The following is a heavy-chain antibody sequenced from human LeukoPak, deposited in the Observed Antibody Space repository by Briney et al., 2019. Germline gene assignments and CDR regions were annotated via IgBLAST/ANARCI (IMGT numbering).Heavy chain of an antibody. CDR1: GGSISNYF. J-gene: IGHJ4*02. Sequence: PSETLSLTCTVSGGSISNYFWSWIRQPPGEGLEWIGYIYYSGSTNYNPSLKSRVTISVDTSKNQFSLKLSSVTAADTAVYYCARGHSSGSYFDYWGQGTLVTVSS. CDR2: IYYSGST. D-gene: IGHD3-22*01. CDR3: ARGHSSGSYFDY. V-gene: IGHV4-59*01.